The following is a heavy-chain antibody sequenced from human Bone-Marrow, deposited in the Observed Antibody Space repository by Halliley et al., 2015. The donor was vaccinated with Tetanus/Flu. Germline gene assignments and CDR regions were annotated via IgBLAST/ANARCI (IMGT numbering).Heavy chain of an antibody. V-gene: IGHV5-51*01. CDR3: ARHEGGRAAAGNFDY. J-gene: IGHJ4*02. Sequence: GFIYPGASETKYCPSFEGRVTLPVDKSINTAYLQWGSLRASDTAMYYCARHEGGRAAAGNFDYWGQGTLVTVSS. D-gene: IGHD6-13*01. CDR2: IYPGASET.